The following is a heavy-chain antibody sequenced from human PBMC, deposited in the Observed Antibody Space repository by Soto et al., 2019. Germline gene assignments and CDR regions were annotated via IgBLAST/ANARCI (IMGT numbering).Heavy chain of an antibody. CDR1: GFSLSTSGMC. Sequence: SGPTLVNPTQTLTLTCTFSGFSLSTSGMCVSWIRQPPGKALEWLALIDWDDDKYYSTSLKTRLTISKDTSKNQVVLTMTNMDPVDTATYYCARTWKYSGSYFSLGYYFDYWGQGTLVTVSS. CDR2: IDWDDDK. J-gene: IGHJ4*02. V-gene: IGHV2-70*01. CDR3: ARTWKYSGSYFSLGYYFDY. D-gene: IGHD1-26*01.